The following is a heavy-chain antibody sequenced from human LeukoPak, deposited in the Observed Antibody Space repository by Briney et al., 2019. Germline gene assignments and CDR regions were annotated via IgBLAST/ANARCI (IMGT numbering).Heavy chain of an antibody. D-gene: IGHD1-26*01. CDR2: IWYDGSNK. CDR3: ARDASAYSGSYLDY. V-gene: IGHV3-33*01. CDR1: GFTFSSYG. J-gene: IGHJ4*02. Sequence: GRSLRLSCAASGFTFSSYGMHWVRRAPGKGLEWVAVIWYDGSNKYYADSVKGRFTISRDDSKNTLYLQMNSLRAEDTAVYYCARDASAYSGSYLDYWGQGTLVTVSS.